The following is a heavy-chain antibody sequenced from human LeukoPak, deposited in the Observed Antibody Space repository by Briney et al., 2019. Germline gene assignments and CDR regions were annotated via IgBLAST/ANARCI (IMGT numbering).Heavy chain of an antibody. J-gene: IGHJ6*02. CDR2: INHSGST. CDR3: ARSSPYYDFWSEMDYYGMDV. V-gene: IGHV4-34*01. D-gene: IGHD3-3*01. CDR1: GGSFSGYY. Sequence: QASETLSLTCAVYGGSFSGYYWSWIRQPPGKGLEWIGEINHSGSTNYNPSLKSRVTISVDTSKNQFSLKLSSVTAADTAVYYCARSSPYYDFWSEMDYYGMDVWGQGTTVTVSS.